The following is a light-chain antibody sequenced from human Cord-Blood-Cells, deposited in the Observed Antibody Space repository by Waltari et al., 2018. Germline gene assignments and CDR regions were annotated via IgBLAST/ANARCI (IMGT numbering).Light chain of an antibody. J-gene: IGKJ2*01. CDR3: QQYYSTPYT. Sequence: DIVMTQSPDSLAVSLGERATINCKSSQSVLYSSNNKNYLAWYQQKPGQPPKLLIYSASPREAVVPDRFSGSGSGTDFTLTISSLQAEDVAVYYCQQYYSTPYTFGQGTKLEIK. CDR1: QSVLYSSNNKNY. CDR2: SAS. V-gene: IGKV4-1*01.